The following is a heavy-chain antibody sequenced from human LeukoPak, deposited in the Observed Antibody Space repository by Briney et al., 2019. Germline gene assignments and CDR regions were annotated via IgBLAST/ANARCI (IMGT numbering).Heavy chain of an antibody. CDR1: GGTFSSYA. V-gene: IGHV7-4-1*04. D-gene: IGHD6-19*01. CDR2: INPNTGNP. Sequence: ASVKVSCKASGGTFSSYAISWVRQAPGQGLEWVGWINPNTGNPTFARGFTGRFVISLDTSVGMAYLQINNLKSEDTAVYYCTRSLKAVSVRGWFDAWGQGSLVTVSS. J-gene: IGHJ5*02. CDR3: TRSLKAVSVRGWFDA.